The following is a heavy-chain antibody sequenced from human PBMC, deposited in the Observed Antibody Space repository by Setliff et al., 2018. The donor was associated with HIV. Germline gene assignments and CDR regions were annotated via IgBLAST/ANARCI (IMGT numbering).Heavy chain of an antibody. Sequence: GGSLRLSCAASGFTFSFYGMHWVRQCPGKGLEWLAVIWYDGSKKFYADSVKGRFTISRDKSKYTLSLQMNSLRVEDTAVYYCAKAGDRGDWDYYYHLDVWGKGTTVTVSS. CDR1: GFTFSFYG. V-gene: IGHV3-33*03. CDR3: AKAGDRGDWDYYYHLDV. CDR2: IWYDGSKK. D-gene: IGHD7-27*01. J-gene: IGHJ6*04.